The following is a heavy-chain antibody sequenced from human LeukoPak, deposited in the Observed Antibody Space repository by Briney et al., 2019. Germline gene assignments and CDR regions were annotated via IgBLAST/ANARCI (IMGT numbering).Heavy chain of an antibody. Sequence: GASVKVSCKASGGTFSSYAISWVRQAPGQGLEWMGGIIPIFGTANYAQKFQGRVTITTDESTSTAYMELSSLRSEDTAVYYCARPRTGTTWHYYYYYGMDVWGQGTTVTVSS. CDR2: IIPIFGTA. CDR3: ARPRTGTTWHYYYYYGMDV. D-gene: IGHD1-1*01. CDR1: GGTFSSYA. J-gene: IGHJ6*02. V-gene: IGHV1-69*05.